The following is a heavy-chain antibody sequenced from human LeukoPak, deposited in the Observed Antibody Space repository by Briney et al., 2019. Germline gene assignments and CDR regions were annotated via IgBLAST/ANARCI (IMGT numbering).Heavy chain of an antibody. J-gene: IGHJ3*02. CDR3: ARGVYGSGSYWFFAFDI. D-gene: IGHD3-10*01. CDR1: GFTFSNYF. Sequence: GGSLRLSCAASGFTFSNYFMHWVRQAPGKGLVRVSRINGDGTSTIYADSVKGRFTISRDNAKNSLYLQMNSLRAEDTAVYYCARGVYGSGSYWFFAFDIWGQGTMVTVSS. CDR2: INGDGTST. V-gene: IGHV3-74*01.